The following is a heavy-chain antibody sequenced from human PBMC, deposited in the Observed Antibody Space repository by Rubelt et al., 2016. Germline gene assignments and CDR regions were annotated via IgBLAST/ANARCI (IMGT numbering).Heavy chain of an antibody. J-gene: IGHJ4*02. CDR2: INKSGNT. V-gene: IGHV4-34*02. CDR1: GGSLTDFY. Sequence: QVQLRQWGAGLFKPSETLSLTCDVYGGSLTDFYWNWIRQTPGKGLEWIGDINKSGNTDYNPSLKSRVTISVATSKNQLSLKLGSVTAAETAVYYCATRYCGGGSCYFYPEYHLDYWGQGTLVTVSS. CDR3: ATRYCGGGSCYFYPEYHLDY. D-gene: IGHD2-15*01.